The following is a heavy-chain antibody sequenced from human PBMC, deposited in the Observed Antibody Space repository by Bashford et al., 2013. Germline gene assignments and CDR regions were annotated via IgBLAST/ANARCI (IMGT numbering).Heavy chain of an antibody. CDR2: INFGGTDI. CDR3: ATEIRYSGSLNGWFDP. J-gene: IGHJ5*02. V-gene: IGHV3-21*05. D-gene: IGHD1-26*01. Sequence: VRQAPGKGLEWISYINFGGTDIYYADSVKGRFTISRDNAKNSLYLQMNSLRAEDTAVYYCATEIRYSGSLNGWFDPWGQGTLVTVSS.